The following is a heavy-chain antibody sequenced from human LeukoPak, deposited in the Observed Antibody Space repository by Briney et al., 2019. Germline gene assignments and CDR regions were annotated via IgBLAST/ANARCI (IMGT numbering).Heavy chain of an antibody. Sequence: PGGSLRLSCAASGLTVSNNYMSCVRQAPGKGLEWVSVIYTDGSTYYADSVKGRFTISSDTSKNTLYLQMNSLRAEDTAMYFCAREPGCSGWYGYFDYWGQGTLVTVSS. CDR1: GLTVSNNY. V-gene: IGHV3-53*01. D-gene: IGHD6-19*01. J-gene: IGHJ4*02. CDR2: IYTDGST. CDR3: AREPGCSGWYGYFDY.